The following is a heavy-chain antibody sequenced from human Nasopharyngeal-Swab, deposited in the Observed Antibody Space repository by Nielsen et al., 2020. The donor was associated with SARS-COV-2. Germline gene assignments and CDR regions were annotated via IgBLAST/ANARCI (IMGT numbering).Heavy chain of an antibody. Sequence: SLKISCAASGFTFDVYAMHWVRQAPGRGLEWVSGISWNSGSIGYADSVKGRFTISGDNAKNSLYLQMNSLSAEDTALYYCAKDISADDGSGSYYPRGGFDPWGQGTLGTVSS. CDR2: ISWNSGSI. J-gene: IGHJ5*02. D-gene: IGHD3-10*01. CDR1: GFTFDVYA. V-gene: IGHV3-9*01. CDR3: AKDISADDGSGSYYPRGGFDP.